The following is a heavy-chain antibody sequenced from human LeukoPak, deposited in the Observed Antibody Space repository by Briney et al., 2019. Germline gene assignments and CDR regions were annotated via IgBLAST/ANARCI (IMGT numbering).Heavy chain of an antibody. D-gene: IGHD3-22*01. CDR2: IYYSGST. CDR3: SALFYDSSGYYDDY. CDR1: GGSFNSYY. J-gene: IGHJ4*02. V-gene: IGHV4-59*08. Sequence: PSETLSLTCTVSGGSFNSYYWSWIRQPPGKGLEWIGYIYYSGSTNYNPSLKSRVTISVDTSKNQFSLKLSSVTAADTAVYYCSALFYDSSGYYDDYWGQGTLVTVSS.